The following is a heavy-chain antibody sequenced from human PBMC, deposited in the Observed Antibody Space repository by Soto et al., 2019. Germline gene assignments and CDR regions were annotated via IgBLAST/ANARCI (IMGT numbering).Heavy chain of an antibody. J-gene: IGHJ3*02. CDR1: GFTFSIFS. D-gene: IGHD6-19*01. CDR2: VNAAANDI. CDR3: VRDRMWEQWLGPHDAFEI. V-gene: IGHV3-48*02. Sequence: GGSLRLSCAASGFTFSIFSMSWVRQAPGKGLEWISYVNAAANDIYYTDSVGGRFTISRDNAKNSLYLQMNSLRDDDTAVYYCVRDRMWEQWLGPHDAFEIWGQGTMVTVS.